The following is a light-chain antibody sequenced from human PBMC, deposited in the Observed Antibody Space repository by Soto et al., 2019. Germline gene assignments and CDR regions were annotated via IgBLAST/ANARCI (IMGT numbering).Light chain of an antibody. Sequence: ASVGDGVTITCLASQTITTYLSWFQQKPGKAPKLLVYGASSLQSGVPSRFSGSGSGTEFTLTISSLQSEDFATYYCQQSYTTPITFGQGTRLEIK. CDR3: QQSYTTPIT. J-gene: IGKJ5*01. V-gene: IGKV1-39*01. CDR1: QTITTY. CDR2: GAS.